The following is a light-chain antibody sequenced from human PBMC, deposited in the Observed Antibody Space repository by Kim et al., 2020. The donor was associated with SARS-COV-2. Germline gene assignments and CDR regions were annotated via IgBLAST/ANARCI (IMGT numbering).Light chain of an antibody. CDR3: QQYESYPRT. Sequence: GERVTITCRASQTIGHWLAWYQQKPGKAPKLLIYEASILQTGVPSRFSGSGSGTELTLTLSGLQPDDFATYYCQQYESYPRTFGQGTKVDIK. CDR2: EAS. J-gene: IGKJ1*01. V-gene: IGKV1-5*03. CDR1: QTIGHW.